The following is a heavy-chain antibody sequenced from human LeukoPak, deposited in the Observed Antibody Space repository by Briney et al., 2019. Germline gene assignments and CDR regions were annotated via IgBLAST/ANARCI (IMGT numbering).Heavy chain of an antibody. CDR1: GYTFTADY. V-gene: IGHV1-2*02. CDR3: ARVYSPIATAGSWYFDY. J-gene: IGHJ4*02. Sequence: ASVKVSCKAPGYTFTADYMHWVRQAPGQGLEWMGWINPNSGGTNYAQKFQGRVTMSRDTSINTAYMELTKLRSDDTAVYYCARVYSPIATAGSWYFDYWGRGTLVTVSS. CDR2: INPNSGGT. D-gene: IGHD6-13*01.